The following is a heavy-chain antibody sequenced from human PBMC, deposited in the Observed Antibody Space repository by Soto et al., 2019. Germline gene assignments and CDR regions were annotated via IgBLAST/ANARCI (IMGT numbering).Heavy chain of an antibody. D-gene: IGHD4-17*01. Sequence: QVQLVQSGAEVKKPGASVKVSCKASGYTFTSYDINWVRQATGQGLEWMGWMNPNSGNTGSAQKFQGRVHMTRDTFTRTAYMELSRLTSEDTAMYYCVRVVGAIAYWGQGTLVTVSS. CDR2: MNPNSGNT. CDR3: VRVVGAIAY. CDR1: GYTFTSYD. V-gene: IGHV1-8*01. J-gene: IGHJ4*02.